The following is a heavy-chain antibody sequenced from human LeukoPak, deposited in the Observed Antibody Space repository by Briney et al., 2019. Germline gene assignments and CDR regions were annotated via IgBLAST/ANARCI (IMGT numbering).Heavy chain of an antibody. V-gene: IGHV4-39*01. CDR2: IYYSGST. CDR3: ASLFYDFWSGQPNYFDY. D-gene: IGHD3-3*01. Sequence: PSETLSLTCTVSGGSISSSSYYWGWIRQPPGKGLEWIGSIYYSGSTYYNPSLKSRVTISVDTSKNQFSLKLSSVTAADTAVYYCASLFYDFWSGQPNYFDYWGQGTLVTVSS. J-gene: IGHJ4*02. CDR1: GGSISSSSYY.